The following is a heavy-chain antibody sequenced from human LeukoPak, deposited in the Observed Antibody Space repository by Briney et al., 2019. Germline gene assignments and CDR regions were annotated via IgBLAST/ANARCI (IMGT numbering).Heavy chain of an antibody. Sequence: RPSETLSLTCAVSGGSISSTGYCWAWIRQPPGKGLEWIGTIYYSGSTYHNTSLKSRITMSVDTSRNQFSLKLSSVDGADTAVYYCAKAGVRYFDSSGLYAFDFWGQGTTVTVSS. V-gene: IGHV4-39*01. J-gene: IGHJ3*01. D-gene: IGHD3-22*01. CDR2: IYYSGST. CDR3: AKAGVRYFDSSGLYAFDF. CDR1: GGSISSTGYC.